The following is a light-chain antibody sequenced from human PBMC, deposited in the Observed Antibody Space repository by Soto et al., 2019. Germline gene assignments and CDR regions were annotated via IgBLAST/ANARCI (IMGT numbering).Light chain of an antibody. J-gene: IGLJ3*02. CDR2: GNS. V-gene: IGLV1-40*01. Sequence: QSVLTQPPSVSGAPGQGVTVSCTESRSNIGAGYDVHWYQQLPGTAPKLLIYGNSNRPSGVPDRFSGSKSGTSASLAITGLQAEDEADYYCQSYDSSLSGWVFGGGTKLTVL. CDR1: RSNIGAGYD. CDR3: QSYDSSLSGWV.